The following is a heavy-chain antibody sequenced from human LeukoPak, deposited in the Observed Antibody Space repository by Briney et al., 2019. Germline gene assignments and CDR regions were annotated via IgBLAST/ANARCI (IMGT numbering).Heavy chain of an antibody. Sequence: PSEILSLTCSVSGGSISSYYWSWIRQPPGKGLEWIGYIYTSGSPNYNPSLKSRVTMSVDMSRRQFSLMLSSVTAADTAVYYCARATQRYCSGTTCFPYWFDPWGQGTLVTVSS. J-gene: IGHJ5*02. CDR2: IYTSGSP. CDR1: GGSISSYY. D-gene: IGHD2-2*01. CDR3: ARATQRYCSGTTCFPYWFDP. V-gene: IGHV4-4*09.